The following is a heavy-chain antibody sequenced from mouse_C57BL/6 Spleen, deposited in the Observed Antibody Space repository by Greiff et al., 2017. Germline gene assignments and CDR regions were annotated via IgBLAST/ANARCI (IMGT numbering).Heavy chain of an antibody. Sequence: VQGVESGAELARPGASVKLSCKASGYTFTSYGISWVKQRTGQGLEWIGEIYPRSGNTYYNEKFKGKATLTADKSSSTAYMELRSLTSEDSAVYFCAREGPYDYDYAMDYWGQGTSVTVSS. D-gene: IGHD2-4*01. CDR2: IYPRSGNT. V-gene: IGHV1-81*01. CDR3: AREGPYDYDYAMDY. CDR1: GYTFTSYG. J-gene: IGHJ4*01.